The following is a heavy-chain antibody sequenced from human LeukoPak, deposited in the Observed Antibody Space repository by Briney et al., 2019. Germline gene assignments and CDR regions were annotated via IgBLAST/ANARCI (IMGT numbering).Heavy chain of an antibody. J-gene: IGHJ4*02. Sequence: ASVKVSCKASGYTFTSYYMHWVRQAPGQGLEWMGIINPSGGSTSYAQKFQGRVTMTRDMSTSTVYMELNSLRAEDTAVFYCAKDYWTGYYESFDYWGQGTLVTVSS. CDR1: GYTFTSYY. CDR2: INPSGGST. D-gene: IGHD3/OR15-3a*01. V-gene: IGHV1-46*01. CDR3: AKDYWTGYYESFDY.